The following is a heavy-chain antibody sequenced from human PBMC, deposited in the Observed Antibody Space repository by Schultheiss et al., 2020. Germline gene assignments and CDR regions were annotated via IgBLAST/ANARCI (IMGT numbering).Heavy chain of an antibody. V-gene: IGHV1-18*01. D-gene: IGHD3-16*01. Sequence: ASVKVSCKASGYTFTSYGISWVRQAPGQGLEWMGWISAYNGNTNYAQKLQGRVTMTTDTSTSTAYMELRSLRSDDTAVYYCARIGRNYVWGSPAWGEPLHFDYWGKGTL. CDR1: GYTFTSYG. CDR2: ISAYNGNT. CDR3: ARIGRNYVWGSPAWGEPLHFDY. J-gene: IGHJ4*02.